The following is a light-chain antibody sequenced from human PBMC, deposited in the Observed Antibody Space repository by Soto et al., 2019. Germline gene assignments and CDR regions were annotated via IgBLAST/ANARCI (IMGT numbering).Light chain of an antibody. J-gene: IGKJ5*01. CDR3: QQRSNWPPIT. CDR1: QSVSSY. Sequence: EIVLTQSPAPLSLSPRERATLSCRASQSVSSYVAWYQHKPGQAPRLLIYDASNRATGIPARCSGSGSGTHFTLTISSLEPEDFAVYYCQQRSNWPPITFGQGTRLEIK. CDR2: DAS. V-gene: IGKV3-11*01.